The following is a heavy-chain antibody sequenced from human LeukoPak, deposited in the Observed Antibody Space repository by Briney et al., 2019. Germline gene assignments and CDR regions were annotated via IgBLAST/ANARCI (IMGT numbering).Heavy chain of an antibody. D-gene: IGHD6-19*01. V-gene: IGHV3-13*01. J-gene: IGHJ5*02. Sequence: GGSLRLSCAASGFTLSNYDMHWVRQATEKGLEWVSGIDIPGNTYYPDSVKGRFTMSRESAKNSLYLQMNSLRAGDTAVYYCARAVAGTHWFDPWGQGTLVIVSS. CDR1: GFTLSNYD. CDR2: IDIPGNT. CDR3: ARAVAGTHWFDP.